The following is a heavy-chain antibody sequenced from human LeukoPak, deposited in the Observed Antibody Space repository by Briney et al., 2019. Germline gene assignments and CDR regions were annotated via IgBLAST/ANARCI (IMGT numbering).Heavy chain of an antibody. CDR2: ISSSSSYI. CDR3: AREGMVATFDY. Sequence: PGRSLRLSCAASGFTFSSYGMNWVRQAPGKGLEWVSSISSSSSYIYYADSVKGRFTISRDKAKNSLYLQMNSLRAEDTAIYYCAREGMVATFDYWGQGTLVTVSS. D-gene: IGHD5-12*01. V-gene: IGHV3-21*01. CDR1: GFTFSSYG. J-gene: IGHJ4*02.